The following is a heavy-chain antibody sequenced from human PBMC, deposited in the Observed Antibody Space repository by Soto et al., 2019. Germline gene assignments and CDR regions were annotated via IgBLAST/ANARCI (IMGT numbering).Heavy chain of an antibody. CDR3: AKLEESATAF. V-gene: IGHV3-23*01. CDR1: GFTFRTYA. Sequence: EVQLLESGGGLLQPGGSLRLSCVGSGFTFRTYAMIWVRQAPGKGLEWGSAISYDGAATYYADSVTGRFTISRDNPKNTLYLQMNSLPAEDSALYYCAKLEESATAFCGQGTLVTVSS. J-gene: IGHJ4*02. CDR2: ISYDGAAT. D-gene: IGHD3-16*01.